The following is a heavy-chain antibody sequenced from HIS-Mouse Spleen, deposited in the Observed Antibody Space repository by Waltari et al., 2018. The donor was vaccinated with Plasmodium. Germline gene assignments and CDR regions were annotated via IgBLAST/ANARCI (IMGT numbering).Heavy chain of an antibody. Sequence: QVQLQQWGAGLLKPSEPLSLTCAVYGGSFRGYYWSWIRQPPGKGLEWIGEINHSGSTNYNPSLKSRVTISVDTSKNQFSLKLSSVTAADTAVYYCARTGDYGGNSWGQGTLVTVSS. J-gene: IGHJ4*02. D-gene: IGHD4-17*01. V-gene: IGHV4-34*01. CDR2: INHSGST. CDR1: GGSFRGYY. CDR3: ARTGDYGGNS.